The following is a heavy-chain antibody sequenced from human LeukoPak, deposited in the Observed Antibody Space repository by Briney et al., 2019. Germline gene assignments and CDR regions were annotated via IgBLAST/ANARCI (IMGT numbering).Heavy chain of an antibody. D-gene: IGHD5-18*01. Sequence: SETLSLTCSVSGDSISTTAYYWAWIRQPPGKGLEWIGNIYYSGNTFHSPSLRSRVSISVDTSKNQFSLKLTSVTAADTAVYYCSRLQYTYGSEFDHWGQGTLVTVSS. V-gene: IGHV4-39*01. CDR3: SRLQYTYGSEFDH. J-gene: IGHJ4*02. CDR2: IYYSGNT. CDR1: GDSISTTAYY.